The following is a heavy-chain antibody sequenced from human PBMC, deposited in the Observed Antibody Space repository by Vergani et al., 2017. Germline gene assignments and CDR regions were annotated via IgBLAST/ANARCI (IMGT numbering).Heavy chain of an antibody. CDR2: IIPIFGTA. D-gene: IGHD3-9*01. J-gene: IGHJ6*02. CDR3: ARDATYYDIWAYYGMDV. CDR1: GGTFSSYA. V-gene: IGHV1-69*01. Sequence: QVQLVQSGAEVKKPGSSVKVSCKASGGTFSSYAISWVRQAPGQGLEWMGGIIPIFGTANYAQKFQGRVTITADESTSTAYMELSSLRSEDTAVYYCARDATYYDIWAYYGMDVWGQGTTVTVSS.